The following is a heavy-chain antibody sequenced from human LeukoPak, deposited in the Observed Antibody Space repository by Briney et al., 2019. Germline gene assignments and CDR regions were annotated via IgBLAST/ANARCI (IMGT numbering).Heavy chain of an antibody. D-gene: IGHD5/OR15-5a*01. Sequence: TGGSLRLSCAASGFTFNNYAMSWIRQPPGKGLEWIGSVYYSGSTHYNSSLKSRVTISVDTSKNQFSLRLNSVTAADTAIYYCARNSSTIVSRIRTAIGFDSWGQGARVTVSS. V-gene: IGHV4-38-2*01. J-gene: IGHJ4*02. CDR1: GFTFNNYA. CDR2: VYYSGST. CDR3: ARNSSTIVSRIRTAIGFDS.